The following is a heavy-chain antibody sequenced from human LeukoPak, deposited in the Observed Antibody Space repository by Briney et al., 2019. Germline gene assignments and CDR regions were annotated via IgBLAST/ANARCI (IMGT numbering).Heavy chain of an antibody. Sequence: PSETLSLTCTVSGGSISSSSFYWGWIRQPPGKGLEWIGTIFYSGSTYYNPSLRSRVTMSVDTSKNQFSLRLSSVTAADTAVYYCARQGYISGQGFRNNWFDPWGQGSLVTVSP. V-gene: IGHV4-39*01. D-gene: IGHD6-19*01. J-gene: IGHJ5*02. CDR2: IFYSGST. CDR1: GGSISSSSFY. CDR3: ARQGYISGQGFRNNWFDP.